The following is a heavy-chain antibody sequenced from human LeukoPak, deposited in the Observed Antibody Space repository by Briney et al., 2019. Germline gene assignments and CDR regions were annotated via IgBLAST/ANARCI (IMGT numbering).Heavy chain of an antibody. D-gene: IGHD3-16*01. CDR1: GGSFSGYY. J-gene: IGHJ4*02. V-gene: IGHV4-34*01. Sequence: SETLSLTCAVYGGSFSGYYWSWIRQPPGKGLEWIGEINHSGSTNYNPSLKSRVTISVDTSKNQFSLKLSSVTAADTAVYYCARHSRGWGRNYWGQGTLVTVSS. CDR2: INHSGST. CDR3: ARHSRGWGRNY.